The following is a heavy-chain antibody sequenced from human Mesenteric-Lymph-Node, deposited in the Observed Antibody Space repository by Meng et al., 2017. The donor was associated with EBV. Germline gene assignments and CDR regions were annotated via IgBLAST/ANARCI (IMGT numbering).Heavy chain of an antibody. CDR3: ARDGGGLWFGESKHFDS. CDR1: GGSNSSSNW. V-gene: IGHV4-4*02. J-gene: IGHJ4*02. Sequence: QVQVEGAVPGLGKPSGTLSLTCAVSGGSNSSSNWWSWVRQPPGKGLEWIGEIYHSGSSNYNPSLESRVTMSVDKSKNQFSLKLRSVTAADTAVYYCARDGGGLWFGESKHFDSWGQGTLVTVSS. D-gene: IGHD3-10*01. CDR2: IYHSGSS.